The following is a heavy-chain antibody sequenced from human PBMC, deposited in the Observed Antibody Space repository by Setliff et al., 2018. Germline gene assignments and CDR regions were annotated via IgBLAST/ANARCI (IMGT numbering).Heavy chain of an antibody. V-gene: IGHV4-34*01. CDR2: ISHNGRV. J-gene: IGHJ4*02. CDR1: GGAVSGFY. D-gene: IGHD3-22*01. CDR3: ARSRYYDSSGNNYGLDY. Sequence: TLSLTCDIKGGAVSGFYWSWIRQTPGKDLEWIGEISHNGRVSSSPSLKSRVTISVDRAKNHFSLKLTSVTAADTAMYYCARSRYYDSSGNNYGLDYWGQGTLVTV.